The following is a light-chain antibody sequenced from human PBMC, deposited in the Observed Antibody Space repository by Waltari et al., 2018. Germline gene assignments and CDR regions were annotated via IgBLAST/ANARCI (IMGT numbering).Light chain of an antibody. CDR2: DVS. V-gene: IGLV2-14*03. CDR3: SSYRGSDNSVV. J-gene: IGLJ2*01. CDR1: SSDVGGYNY. Sequence: QSALTQPASVSGSPGQSITIPCTGTSSDVGGYNYVSMYQQHPGQAPKLMIYDVSNRPSGVSYRFSGSKSGNTASLTISGLQAEDEADYYCSSYRGSDNSVVFGGGTKLTVL.